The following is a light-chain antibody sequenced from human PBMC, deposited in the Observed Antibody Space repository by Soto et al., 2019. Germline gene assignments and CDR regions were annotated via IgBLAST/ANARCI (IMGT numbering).Light chain of an antibody. Sequence: QSALTQPASVSGSPGQSITISCAGTSSDVGGYKYVSWYQQNPGKAPKLIIYEVSSRPSGISNRFSGSKSGNTASLTISGLQAEDEADYYCSSYTSTSTLYVFGSETKLTVL. J-gene: IGLJ1*01. CDR1: SSDVGGYKY. CDR2: EVS. CDR3: SSYTSTSTLYV. V-gene: IGLV2-14*01.